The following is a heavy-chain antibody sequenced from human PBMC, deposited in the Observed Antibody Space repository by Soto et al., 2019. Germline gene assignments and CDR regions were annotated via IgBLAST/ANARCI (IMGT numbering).Heavy chain of an antibody. CDR3: TRDVDTAMVYYYYGMDV. CDR2: IRSKAYGGTT. Sequence: PGGSLRLSCTASGFTFGDYAMSWVRQAPGKGLEWVGFIRSKAYGGTTEYAASVKGRFTISRDDSKSIAYLQMNSLKTEDTAVYYCTRDVDTAMVYYYYGMDVWGQGTTVTVSS. CDR1: GFTFGDYA. J-gene: IGHJ6*02. V-gene: IGHV3-49*04. D-gene: IGHD5-18*01.